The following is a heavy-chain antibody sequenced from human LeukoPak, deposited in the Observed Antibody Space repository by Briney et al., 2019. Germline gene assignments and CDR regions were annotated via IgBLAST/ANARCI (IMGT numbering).Heavy chain of an antibody. J-gene: IGHJ4*02. D-gene: IGHD2-8*01. V-gene: IGHV3-53*01. CDR1: GFTVSSNY. CDR2: IYSGGNT. Sequence: PGGSLRLSCAASGFTVSSNYMSWVRQAPGKGLEWVSVIYSGGNTYYADSVKGRFTISRDNSKNTLYLQMNSLRAEDTAVYHCARSMGPYFDYWGQGTLVTVSS. CDR3: ARSMGPYFDY.